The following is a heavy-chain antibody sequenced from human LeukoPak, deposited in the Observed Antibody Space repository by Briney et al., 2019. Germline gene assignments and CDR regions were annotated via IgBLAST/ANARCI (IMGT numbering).Heavy chain of an antibody. CDR2: IYSSGST. CDR3: ARTGSTVTMLYPFDH. J-gene: IGHJ4*02. CDR1: AGSISGYY. Sequence: SETLSLTCTVSAGSISGYYWSWIRQPPGKGLEWIAYIYSSGSTNYNPSLKSRVTISVDTSKNQFSLKLSSVTAADTAVYYCARTGSTVTMLYPFDHWGQGTLVTVSS. D-gene: IGHD4-17*01. V-gene: IGHV4-59*01.